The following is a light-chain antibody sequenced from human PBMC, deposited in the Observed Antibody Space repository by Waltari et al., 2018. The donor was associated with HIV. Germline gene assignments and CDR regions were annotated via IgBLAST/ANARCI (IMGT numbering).Light chain of an antibody. CDR2: GNS. J-gene: IGLJ2*01. V-gene: IGLV1-40*01. CDR3: QSYDSNLSGL. Sequence: QSELTQPPSVSAAPGQRLTISCPGSSSPIGAGYDVHWYQQVPGRAPKVVIYGNSNRPSGVPDRFSGSKSGSSASLVITGLQSEDEADYYCQSYDSNLSGLFGGGTKVTVL. CDR1: SSPIGAGYD.